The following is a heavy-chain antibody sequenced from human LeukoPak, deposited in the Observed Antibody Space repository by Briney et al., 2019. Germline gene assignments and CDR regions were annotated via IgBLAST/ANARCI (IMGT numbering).Heavy chain of an antibody. Sequence: SETLSLTCTVSGGSISSYYWSWIRQPPGKGLEWIGYIYYSGSTNYNPSLKSRVTISVDTSKNQFSLKLSSVTAADTAVYYCARDPPRNYGGNTDAFDIWGQGTMVTVSS. CDR2: IYYSGST. J-gene: IGHJ3*02. D-gene: IGHD4-17*01. CDR1: GGSISSYY. CDR3: ARDPPRNYGGNTDAFDI. V-gene: IGHV4-59*01.